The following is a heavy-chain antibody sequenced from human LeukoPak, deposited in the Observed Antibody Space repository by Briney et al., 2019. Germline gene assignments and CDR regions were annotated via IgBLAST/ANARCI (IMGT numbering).Heavy chain of an antibody. Sequence: GGSLRLSCAASGFTFSSYGMHWVRQAPGKALEWVAVIWYDGSNKYYADSVKGRFTISRDNSKNTLYLQMNSLRAEDTAVYYCARVSSIAAAVFDYWGQGTLVTVSS. CDR2: IWYDGSNK. J-gene: IGHJ4*02. CDR3: ARVSSIAAAVFDY. V-gene: IGHV3-33*01. D-gene: IGHD6-13*01. CDR1: GFTFSSYG.